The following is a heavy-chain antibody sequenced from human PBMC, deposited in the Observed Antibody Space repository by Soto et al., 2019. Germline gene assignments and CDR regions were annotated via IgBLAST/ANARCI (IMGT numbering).Heavy chain of an antibody. D-gene: IGHD3-9*01. Sequence: SETLSLTCAVYGGSFSGYYWSWIRQPPGKGLEWIGEINHSGSTNYNPSLKSRVTISVDTSKNQFSLKLSSVTAADTAVYYCARSELRYFDWLLYYWGQGTLVTVSS. J-gene: IGHJ4*02. CDR1: GGSFSGYY. V-gene: IGHV4-34*01. CDR3: ARSELRYFDWLLYY. CDR2: INHSGST.